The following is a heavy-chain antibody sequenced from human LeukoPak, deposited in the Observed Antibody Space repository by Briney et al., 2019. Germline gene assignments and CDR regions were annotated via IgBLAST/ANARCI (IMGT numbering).Heavy chain of an antibody. D-gene: IGHD1-1*01. CDR3: ATKIPWKKGSNYFDY. Sequence: SETLSLTCAVYGGSFSGYFWSWIRQPPGKGLEWIGEINHSGSTYYNPSLKSRVTISVDTSKNQFSLKLSSVTAADTAVYYCATKIPWKKGSNYFDYWGQGTLVTVSS. CDR2: INHSGST. CDR1: GGSFSGYF. J-gene: IGHJ4*02. V-gene: IGHV4-34*01.